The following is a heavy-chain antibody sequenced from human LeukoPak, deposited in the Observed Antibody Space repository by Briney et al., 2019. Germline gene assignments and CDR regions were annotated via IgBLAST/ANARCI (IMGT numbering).Heavy chain of an antibody. CDR2: INTDGSST. J-gene: IGHJ6*04. CDR1: GFTFSSYW. Sequence: PGGSLRLSCAASGFTFSSYWMHWVRQAPGKGLVWVSRINTDGSSTSYADSVKGRFTISRDNAKNTLYLQMNSLRAEDTAVYYCARDRHGYNLLDVWGKGTTVTVSS. D-gene: IGHD5-24*01. CDR3: ARDRHGYNLLDV. V-gene: IGHV3-74*01.